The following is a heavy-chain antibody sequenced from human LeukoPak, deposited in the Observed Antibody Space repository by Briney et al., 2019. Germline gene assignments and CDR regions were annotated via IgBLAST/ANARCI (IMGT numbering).Heavy chain of an antibody. Sequence: ASVKVSCKASGYTFTDYYMHWVRQAPGQGLEWMGWIHPNSGGTNYEQKFQGRVTMTRDTSINTAYMEMSRLRSDDTAVYYCVRCGGSGSYCLDYWGRRTLVTVSS. CDR1: GYTFTDYY. J-gene: IGHJ4*02. CDR3: VRCGGSGSYCLDY. D-gene: IGHD3-10*01. CDR2: IHPNSGGT. V-gene: IGHV1-2*02.